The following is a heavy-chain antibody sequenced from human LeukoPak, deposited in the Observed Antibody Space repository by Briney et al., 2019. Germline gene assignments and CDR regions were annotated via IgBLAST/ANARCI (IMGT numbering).Heavy chain of an antibody. D-gene: IGHD2-2*01. J-gene: IGHJ5*02. CDR3: ARGLVVVVPAAMSVWFDP. CDR2: IDPNSGGS. V-gene: IGHV1-2*02. Sequence: ASVKVSCKTSGYTFTGYYIHWVRQAPGQGLEWMGWIDPNSGGSNSAQKFQGRVTMTRDTSISTAYMELSRLRSDDTAVYYCARGLVVVVPAAMSVWFDPWGQGTLVTVSS. CDR1: GYTFTGYY.